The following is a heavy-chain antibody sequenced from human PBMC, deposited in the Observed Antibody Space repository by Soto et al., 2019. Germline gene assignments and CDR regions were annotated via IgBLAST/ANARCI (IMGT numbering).Heavy chain of an antibody. CDR3: ARFWEDSLRFLEWPHNYYSGMDV. CDR2: FFVIVVST. J-gene: IGHJ6*02. CDR1: GFTFSSYA. V-gene: IGHV3-23*01. Sequence: GGSLRLSCAASGFTFSSYAMSWVRQAPGKGLEWVSVFFVIVVSTYSADSLKGRFTISRENAKNSFFLQMNSLRAEDTAVFYCARFWEDSLRFLEWPHNYYSGMDVWGQGTTVTVS. D-gene: IGHD3-3*01.